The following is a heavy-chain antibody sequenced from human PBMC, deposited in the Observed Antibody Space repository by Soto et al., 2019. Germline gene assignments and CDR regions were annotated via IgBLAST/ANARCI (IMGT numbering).Heavy chain of an antibody. V-gene: IGHV1-18*01. D-gene: IGHD3-16*01. CDR3: ARMGDVPYYYYGMDV. CDR1: GYTFTTYG. J-gene: IGHJ6*02. Sequence: QVQLVQSGAEVKKPGASVTVSCKASGYTFTTYGVSWVRQAPGQGLEWLGWINGYNGNAKYAENLQGRVSMTTDTSTNTAYMELRSLRSDDTDVYYCARMGDVPYYYYGMDVWGQGTTVTVSS. CDR2: INGYNGNA.